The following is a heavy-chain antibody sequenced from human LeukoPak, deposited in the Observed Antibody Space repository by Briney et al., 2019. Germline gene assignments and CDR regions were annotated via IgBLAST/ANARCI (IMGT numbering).Heavy chain of an antibody. Sequence: GGSLRLSCAASGFTFSSYCMHWVRQAPGKGLEWVAFIRYDGSNKYYADSVKGRFTISRDNSKNTLYLQMNSLRAEDTAVYYCAKDLWSGYFRFDYWGQGTLVTVSS. V-gene: IGHV3-30*02. CDR3: AKDLWSGYFRFDY. J-gene: IGHJ4*02. CDR1: GFTFSSYC. D-gene: IGHD3-3*01. CDR2: IRYDGSNK.